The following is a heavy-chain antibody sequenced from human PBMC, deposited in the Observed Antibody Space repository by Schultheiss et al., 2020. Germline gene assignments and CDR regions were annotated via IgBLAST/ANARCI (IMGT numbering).Heavy chain of an antibody. Sequence: SETLSLTCSVSGGSINSRNYYWAWIRQPPGKGLEWIGYVHDSGSTNYNPSLKSRVTISVDTSKNQFSLKLSSVTAADTAVYYCARFGGYCSGGSCYPPNYYGMDVWGQGTTVTGYS. CDR1: GGSINSRNYY. CDR3: ARFGGYCSGGSCYPPNYYGMDV. V-gene: IGHV4-61*05. J-gene: IGHJ6*02. D-gene: IGHD2-15*01. CDR2: VHDSGST.